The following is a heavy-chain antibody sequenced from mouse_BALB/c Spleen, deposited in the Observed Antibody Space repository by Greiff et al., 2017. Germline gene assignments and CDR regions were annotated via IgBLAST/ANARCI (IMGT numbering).Heavy chain of an antibody. J-gene: IGHJ4*01. CDR3: TRIPLRRAYDAMDY. CDR1: GYTFTSYT. V-gene: IGHV1-4*01. D-gene: IGHD1-3*01. Sequence: VQLQQSGAELARPGASVKMSCKASGYTFTSYTMHWVKQRPGQCLEWIGYINPSSGYTNYNQKFKDKATLTADKSSSTAYMQLSSLTSEDSAVYYSTRIPLRRAYDAMDYWGQGTSVTVSS. CDR2: INPSSGYT.